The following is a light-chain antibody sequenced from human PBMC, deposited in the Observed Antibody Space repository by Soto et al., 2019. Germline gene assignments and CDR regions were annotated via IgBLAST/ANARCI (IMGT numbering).Light chain of an antibody. CDR3: SSYASGNTHV. CDR2: DVS. V-gene: IGLV2-14*01. Sequence: QSALTQPASVSGSPGQSITVSCIGTSSDVGGYNYVSWYQQHPGKAPKLMIHDVSDRPSGVSNRFSASKSGNTASLTISGLQAEDEAYYYCSSYASGNTHVFGGGTKVTVL. CDR1: SSDVGGYNY. J-gene: IGLJ2*01.